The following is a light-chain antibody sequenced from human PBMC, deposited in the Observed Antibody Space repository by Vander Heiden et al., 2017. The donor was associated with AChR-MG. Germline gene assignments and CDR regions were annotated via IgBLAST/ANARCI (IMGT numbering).Light chain of an antibody. V-gene: IGLV2-14*01. CDR1: SSDVGGYNY. Sequence: QSALTQPASVSGSPGQSITIPCTGTSSDVGGYNYVSWYQQHPGKAPKLMIYDVSNRPSGVSNRFSGSKSGNTASLTISGLQAEDDADYYCSSYTSSSTPLFGGGTKLTVL. J-gene: IGLJ2*01. CDR2: DVS. CDR3: SSYTSSSTPL.